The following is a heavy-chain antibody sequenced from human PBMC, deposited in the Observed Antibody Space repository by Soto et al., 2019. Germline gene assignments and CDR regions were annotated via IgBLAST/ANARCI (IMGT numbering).Heavy chain of an antibody. Sequence: GGSLRLSCAASGFTFSSYAMHWVRQAPGKGLEWVAVISYDGSNKYYADSVKGRFTISRDNSKNTLYLQMNSLRAEDTAVYYCAREDIAVAGPFDYWGQGTLVTVSS. J-gene: IGHJ4*02. CDR2: ISYDGSNK. CDR3: AREDIAVAGPFDY. CDR1: GFTFSSYA. D-gene: IGHD6-19*01. V-gene: IGHV3-30-3*01.